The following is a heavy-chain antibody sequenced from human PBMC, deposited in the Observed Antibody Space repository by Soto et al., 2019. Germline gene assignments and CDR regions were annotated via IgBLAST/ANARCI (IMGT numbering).Heavy chain of an antibody. CDR2: IVPIFGTA. CDR3: ARRRYCGGDGFMDV. J-gene: IGHJ6*02. D-gene: IGHD2-21*02. V-gene: IGHV1-69*13. Sequence: GASVKVSCKASGGTFSSYAISWVRQAPGQGLEWMGGIVPIFGTANYAQKFQGRVTITADESTSTAYMELSSLRSEDTAVYYCARRRYCGGDGFMDVWGRGTTVIVSS. CDR1: GGTFSSYA.